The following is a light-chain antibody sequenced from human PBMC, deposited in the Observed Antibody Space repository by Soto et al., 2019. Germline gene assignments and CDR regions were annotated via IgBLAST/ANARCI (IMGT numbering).Light chain of an antibody. V-gene: IGKV1-5*01. CDR1: QSISSW. Sequence: DIQMTQSPSTLSASVGDRVTITCRASQSISSWLAWYQQKPGKAPKLLIYDASSLESGVPSRFSGRGSGTEFTLTISRLQPDDFATYYWQHHETFGQGTKVEIK. CDR2: DAS. CDR3: QHHET. J-gene: IGKJ1*01.